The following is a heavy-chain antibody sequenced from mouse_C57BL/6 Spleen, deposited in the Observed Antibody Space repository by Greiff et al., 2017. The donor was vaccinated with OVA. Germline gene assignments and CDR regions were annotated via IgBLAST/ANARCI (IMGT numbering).Heavy chain of an antibody. CDR3: ATLLLPHAMDY. J-gene: IGHJ4*01. Sequence: EVKVEESGPGLVKPSQSLSLTCSVTGYSITSGYYWTWIRQFPGNKLEWMGYISYDGSNNYNPSLKNRISITRDTSKNQFFLKLNSVTTEDTATYYCATLLLPHAMDYWGQGTSVTVSS. V-gene: IGHV3-6*01. CDR1: GYSITSGYY. CDR2: ISYDGSN. D-gene: IGHD1-1*01.